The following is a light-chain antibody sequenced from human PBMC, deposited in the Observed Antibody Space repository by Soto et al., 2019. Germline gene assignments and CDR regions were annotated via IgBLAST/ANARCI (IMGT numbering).Light chain of an antibody. CDR1: QSVSSN. Sequence: EIVMTQSPATLSLSPGERATLSWKASQSVSSNVAWYQQKPGQAPRLLIYGASTRAIGIPARFSGSGAGTEFTLTISSLKSEDFEVYSCQQRHSWPLTFGHGTRLET. CDR3: QQRHSWPLT. CDR2: GAS. V-gene: IGKV3-15*01. J-gene: IGKJ5*01.